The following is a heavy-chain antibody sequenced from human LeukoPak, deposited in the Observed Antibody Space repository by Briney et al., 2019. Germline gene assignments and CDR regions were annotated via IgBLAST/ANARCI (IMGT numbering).Heavy chain of an antibody. D-gene: IGHD1-26*01. Sequence: ASVKVSCKASGYTFTGYYMHWVRQPPGQGLEWMGWINPNSGGTNYAQKLQGRVTMTTDTSTSTAYMELRSLRSDDTAVYYCARDRVSGGSYSNDYWGQGTLVTVSS. CDR1: GYTFTGYY. CDR2: INPNSGGT. J-gene: IGHJ4*02. V-gene: IGHV1-2*02. CDR3: ARDRVSGGSYSNDY.